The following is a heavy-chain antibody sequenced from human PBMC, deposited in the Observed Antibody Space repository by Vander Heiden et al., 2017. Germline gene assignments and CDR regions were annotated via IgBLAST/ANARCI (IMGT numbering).Heavy chain of an antibody. CDR1: GFTFSNAW. J-gene: IGHJ6*02. V-gene: IGHV3-15*01. Sequence: EVQLVESGGGLVKPGGSLRLSCADSGFTFSNAWMGWVRQAPGKGLEWVGRIKSKTDGGTTDYAAPVKGRFTISRDDSKNTLYLQMNSPKTEDTAVYYCTTDVTMIVVVYYYGMDVWGQGTTVTVSS. CDR2: IKSKTDGGTT. CDR3: TTDVTMIVVVYYYGMDV. D-gene: IGHD3-22*01.